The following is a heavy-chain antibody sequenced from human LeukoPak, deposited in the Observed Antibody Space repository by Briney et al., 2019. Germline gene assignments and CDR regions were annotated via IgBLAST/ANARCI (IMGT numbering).Heavy chain of an antibody. CDR3: AREGGSYYNYYYYMDV. D-gene: IGHD1-26*01. V-gene: IGHV4-39*07. Sequence: SETLSLTCTVSGGSISSSSYYWGWTRQPPGKGLEWIGSIYYSGSTYYNPSLKSRVTISVDTSKNQFSLKLSSVTAADTAVYYCAREGGSYYNYYYYMDVWGKGTTVTVSS. CDR1: GGSISSSSYY. CDR2: IYYSGST. J-gene: IGHJ6*03.